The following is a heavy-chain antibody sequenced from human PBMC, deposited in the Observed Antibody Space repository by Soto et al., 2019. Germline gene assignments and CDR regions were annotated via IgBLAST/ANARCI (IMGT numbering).Heavy chain of an antibody. D-gene: IGHD2-2*01. Sequence: PGGSLRLSCAASGFTFSSYSMNWVRQAPGKGLEWVSSISSSSSYIYYADSVKGRFTISRDNAKNSLYLQMNSLRAEDTAVYYCARDPNIVLVPAALRFYYYYSGMIVCGHRTTFSASS. J-gene: IGHJ6*02. CDR2: ISSSSSYI. V-gene: IGHV3-21*01. CDR3: ARDPNIVLVPAALRFYYYYSGMIV. CDR1: GFTFSSYS.